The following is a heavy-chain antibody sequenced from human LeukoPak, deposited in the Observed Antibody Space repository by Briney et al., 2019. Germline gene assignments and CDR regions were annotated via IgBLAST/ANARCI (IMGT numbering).Heavy chain of an antibody. J-gene: IGHJ6*02. CDR2: INPSGGST. Sequence: EASVKVSCKASGYTFTSYYMHWVRQAPGQGLEWMGIINPSGGSTSYAQKFQGRVTMTTDTSTNTAYMELRSLRSDDTAVYYCARAPGYSSAQDVWGQGTTVTVSS. CDR3: ARAPGYSSAQDV. CDR1: GYTFTSYY. V-gene: IGHV1-46*01. D-gene: IGHD6-19*01.